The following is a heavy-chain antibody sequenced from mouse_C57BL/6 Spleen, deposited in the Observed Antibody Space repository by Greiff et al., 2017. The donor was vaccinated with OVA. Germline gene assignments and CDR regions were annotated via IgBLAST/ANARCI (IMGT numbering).Heavy chain of an antibody. CDR1: GYTFTSYW. D-gene: IGHD2-3*01. V-gene: IGHV1-50*01. CDR2: IDPSDSYT. J-gene: IGHJ2*01. CDR3: ARLRRAEDDGYYDD. Sequence: QVQLQQPGAELVKPGASVKLSCKASGYTFTSYWMQWVKQRPGQGLEWIGEIDPSDSYTNYNQKFKGTATLTVDTSSSTAYMQLSSLTSEDSAVYYCARLRRAEDDGYYDDWGQGTTLTVSS.